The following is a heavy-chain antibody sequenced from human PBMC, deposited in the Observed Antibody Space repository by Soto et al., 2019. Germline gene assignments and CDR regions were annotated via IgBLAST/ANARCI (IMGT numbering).Heavy chain of an antibody. CDR2: IWYDGSNK. CDR3: ARAEIPIAAYY. D-gene: IGHD6-13*01. J-gene: IGHJ4*02. V-gene: IGHV3-33*01. Sequence: GGSLRLSCAASGFTFGSYGMHWVGQAPGKGLEWVAVIWYDGSNKYYADSVKGRFTISRDNSKNTLYLQMNSLRAEDTAVYYCARAEIPIAAYYCGQETLVIVSS. CDR1: GFTFGSYG.